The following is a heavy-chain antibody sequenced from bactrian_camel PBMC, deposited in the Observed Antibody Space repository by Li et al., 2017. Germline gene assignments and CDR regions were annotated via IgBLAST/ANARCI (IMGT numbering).Heavy chain of an antibody. J-gene: IGHJ4*01. D-gene: IGHD1*01. CDR1: ALPASGFG. V-gene: IGHV3S1*01. Sequence: HVQLVESGGGSVQAGGSLRLSCFNSALPASGFGWCMGWFRDVPGKGREGIAGLWTGDGSTYYSDSVKGRFTISQNNAKHTLYLEMNSLTPEDSDMYYCAASKYRLCYGLEASWYNSWGQGTQVTVS. CDR2: LWTGDGST. CDR3: AASKYRLCYGLEASWYNS.